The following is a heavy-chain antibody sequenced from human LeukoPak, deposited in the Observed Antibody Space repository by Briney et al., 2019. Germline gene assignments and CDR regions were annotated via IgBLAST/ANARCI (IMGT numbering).Heavy chain of an antibody. J-gene: IGHJ5*02. D-gene: IGHD2-2*01. CDR3: ARGVGSSWFDL. Sequence: ASVKVSCKASGYTFIVYNIHWVRQAPGQGLEWMGWMNPTSGDTNSAQKFQGRITMTRDTSISTAYMELSSLRFDGTAVYYCARGVGSSWFDLWGQGTVVTVSS. V-gene: IGHV1-2*02. CDR2: MNPTSGDT. CDR1: GYTFIVYN.